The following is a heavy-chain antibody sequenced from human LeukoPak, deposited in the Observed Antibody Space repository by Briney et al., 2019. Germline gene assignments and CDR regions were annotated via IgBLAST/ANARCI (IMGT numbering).Heavy chain of an antibody. D-gene: IGHD3-10*01. Sequence: GGSLRLSCAASGFTFRNYWMGWVRQAPGKGLEWLSYITGSGSTIYYADSVKGRFAISRDNAKNSLFLQMNSLRAEDSAVYYCARDGSGYYYYGMDVWGQGTTVTVSS. CDR2: ITGSGSTI. V-gene: IGHV3-48*03. CDR3: ARDGSGYYYYGMDV. J-gene: IGHJ6*02. CDR1: GFTFRNYW.